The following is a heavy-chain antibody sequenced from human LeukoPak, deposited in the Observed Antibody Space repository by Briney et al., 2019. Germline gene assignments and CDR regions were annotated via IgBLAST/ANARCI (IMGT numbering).Heavy chain of an antibody. Sequence: GASVTVSCKASGYTFTSYGISWVRQAPGQGLEWMGWISAYNGNTNYAQKLQGRVTMTTDTSTSTAYMELRSLRSDDTAVYYCARWNQRYCSGGSCYYYYGMDVWGQGTTVTVSS. CDR1: GYTFTSYG. CDR3: ARWNQRYCSGGSCYYYYGMDV. CDR2: ISAYNGNT. J-gene: IGHJ6*02. D-gene: IGHD2-15*01. V-gene: IGHV1-18*01.